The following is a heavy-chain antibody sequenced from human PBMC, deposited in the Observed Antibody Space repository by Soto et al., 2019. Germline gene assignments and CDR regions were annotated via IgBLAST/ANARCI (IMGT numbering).Heavy chain of an antibody. D-gene: IGHD3-22*01. CDR2: ISGSGGST. V-gene: IGHV3-23*01. J-gene: IGHJ4*02. CDR3: AKTHSSGSTGY. Sequence: GGSLRLSCAASGFTFSSYAMSWVRQAPGKGLEWVSAISGSGGSTYYADSVKGRFTISRGNSKNTLYLQMNSLRAEDTAVYYCAKTHSSGSTGYWGQGTLVTVSS. CDR1: GFTFSSYA.